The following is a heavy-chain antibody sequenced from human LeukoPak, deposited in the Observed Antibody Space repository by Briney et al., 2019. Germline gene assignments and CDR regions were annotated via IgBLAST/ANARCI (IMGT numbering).Heavy chain of an antibody. D-gene: IGHD5-18*01. CDR1: GGSISSYY. Sequence: SETLSLTCTVSGGSISSYYWSWIRQPAGKGLEWIGRIYTSGSTNYNPSLKSRVTMSVDTSKNQFSLKLSSVTAADTAVYYCARVRDVDTAMVPYYYYMDVWGKGTTVTISS. V-gene: IGHV4-4*07. J-gene: IGHJ6*03. CDR2: IYTSGST. CDR3: ARVRDVDTAMVPYYYYMDV.